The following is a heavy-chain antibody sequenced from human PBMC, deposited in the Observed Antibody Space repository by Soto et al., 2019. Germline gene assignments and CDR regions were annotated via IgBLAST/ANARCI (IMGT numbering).Heavy chain of an antibody. V-gene: IGHV3-23*01. CDR3: ARTCYDSSGSGFDV. Sequence: GGSLRLSCAASGFTFSTYPMSCVRQASGKGLEWVSHISSSGAYTYSADSLKGRFTISRNNAKNTLDLQMNSLRAEDTAVYYCARTCYDSSGSGFDVWGQGTMVPVS. D-gene: IGHD3-22*01. CDR2: ISSSGAYT. CDR1: GFTFSTYP. J-gene: IGHJ3*01.